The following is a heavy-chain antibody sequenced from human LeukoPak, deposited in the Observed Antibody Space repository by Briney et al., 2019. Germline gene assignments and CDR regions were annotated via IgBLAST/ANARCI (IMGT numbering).Heavy chain of an antibody. CDR1: GYTFTSYG. V-gene: IGHV1-18*01. D-gene: IGHD5-18*01. Sequence: ASVKVSCKASGYTFTSYGISWVRQAPGQGLEWMGWISAYNGNTNYAQKLQGRVTMTTDKSTSTAYMELRSLRSDDTAVYYCATPDPGDTAMVNPIDAFDIWGQGTMVTVSS. CDR2: ISAYNGNT. J-gene: IGHJ3*02. CDR3: ATPDPGDTAMVNPIDAFDI.